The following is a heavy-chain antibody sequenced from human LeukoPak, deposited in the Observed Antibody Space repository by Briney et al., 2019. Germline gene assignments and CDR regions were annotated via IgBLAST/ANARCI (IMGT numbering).Heavy chain of an antibody. J-gene: IGHJ4*02. D-gene: IGHD3-22*01. CDR1: GCTFSSYA. Sequence: GGSLRLSCAASGCTFSSYAMSWVRRAPGKGLEWVSAISGSGGSTYYADSVKGRFTISRDNSKNTLYLQMNSLRAEDTAVYYCAKGFDSSCYYDYWGQGTLVTVSS. CDR2: ISGSGGST. V-gene: IGHV3-23*01. CDR3: AKGFDSSCYYDY.